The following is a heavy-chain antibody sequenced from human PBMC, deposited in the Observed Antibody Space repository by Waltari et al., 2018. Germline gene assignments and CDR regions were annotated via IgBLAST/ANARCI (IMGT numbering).Heavy chain of an antibody. J-gene: IGHJ6*03. V-gene: IGHV4-59*01. CDR1: GGSISSYY. CDR2: IYYSGST. D-gene: IGHD3-3*01. CDR3: ARGVRVVIKPYYYYMDV. Sequence: QVQLQESGPGLVKPSETLSLTCTVSGGSISSYYWSWIRQPPGKGLEWIGYIYYSGSTNYNPSLKSRVTISVDTSKNQFSLKLSSVTAADTAVYYCARGVRVVIKPYYYYMDVWGKGTTVTVSS.